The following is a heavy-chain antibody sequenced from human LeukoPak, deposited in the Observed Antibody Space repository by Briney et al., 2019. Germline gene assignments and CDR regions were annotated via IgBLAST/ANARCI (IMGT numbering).Heavy chain of an antibody. CDR2: ISWDGYTT. CDR1: GFIFNDYN. Sequence: GGSLRLSCTASGFIFNDYNMHWVRQAPGKGLEWVSLISWDGYTTYYVDSVKGRFTISRDNAKNSLYLQMNSLRAEDTALYYCAKASGYDFSGSAVSYWGQGTLVTVSS. V-gene: IGHV3-43*01. D-gene: IGHD5-12*01. J-gene: IGHJ4*02. CDR3: AKASGYDFSGSAVSY.